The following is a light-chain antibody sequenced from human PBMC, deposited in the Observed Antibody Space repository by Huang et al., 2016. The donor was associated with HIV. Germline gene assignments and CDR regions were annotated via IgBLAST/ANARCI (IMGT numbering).Light chain of an antibody. J-gene: IGKJ5*01. CDR2: GAS. CDR3: QQYNNWPPLPGRNPIT. CDR1: QSVSSN. V-gene: IGKV3-15*01. Sequence: EIVMTKSPATLSVFQGERATLSCRASQSVSSNLACYQQKPGKAPRFLIYGASTRATDIPARFSGSGSGTEFTLTISSLQSEDFAVYYCQQYNNWPPLPGRNPITFGQGTRLEIK.